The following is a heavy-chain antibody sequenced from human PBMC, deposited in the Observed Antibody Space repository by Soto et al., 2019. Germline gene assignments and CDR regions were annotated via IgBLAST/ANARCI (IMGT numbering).Heavy chain of an antibody. V-gene: IGHV3-23*01. CDR2: LTGNGGTT. CDR1: GFTFSNFG. Sequence: GGSLRLSCEASGFTFSNFGMSWVRQAPGKGLEWVSGLTGNGGTTYYADSVKGRFTISRDNSKNTLSLQMDSLRVEDSAVYYCVKERMEQYQVLPFFDYWGQGSLV. CDR3: VKERMEQYQVLPFFDY. J-gene: IGHJ4*02. D-gene: IGHD2-2*01.